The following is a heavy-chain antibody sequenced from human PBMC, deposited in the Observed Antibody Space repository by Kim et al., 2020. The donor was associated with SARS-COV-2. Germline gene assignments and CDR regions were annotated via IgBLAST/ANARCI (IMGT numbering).Heavy chain of an antibody. J-gene: IGHJ4*02. V-gene: IGHV4-39*01. CDR1: GRSIISSAYY. D-gene: IGHD3-3*01. CDR3: ARYPRSGYLTVDY. CDR2: IYYSGIT. Sequence: SETLSLTCIVSGRSIISSAYYWGWIRQPPGKGLQWIGSIYYSGITYYNPSLKSRVAISIATSKNQFSLKLTSVAAADTAVYHCARYPRSGYLTVDYWVQG.